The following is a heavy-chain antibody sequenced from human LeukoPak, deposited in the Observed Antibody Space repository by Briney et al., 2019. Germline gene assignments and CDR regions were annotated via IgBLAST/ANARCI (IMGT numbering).Heavy chain of an antibody. V-gene: IGHV3-21*01. Sequence: GGSLRLSCAASGFTFSSYTMNWVRQAPGKGLEWVSSISSSSTYIYYADSVKGRFTISRDNAKNSLYLQMNSLRAEDTAVYYCARDEVYGEQYYFDYWGQGTLVTVSS. CDR1: GFTFSSYT. CDR3: ARDEVYGEQYYFDY. CDR2: ISSSSTYI. D-gene: IGHD4/OR15-4a*01. J-gene: IGHJ4*02.